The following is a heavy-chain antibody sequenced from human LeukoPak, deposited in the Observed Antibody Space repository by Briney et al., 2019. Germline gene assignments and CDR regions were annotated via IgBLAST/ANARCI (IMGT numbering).Heavy chain of an antibody. D-gene: IGHD3-9*01. J-gene: IGHJ6*02. Sequence: GGSLRLSCVASGFTFSAYSMTWVRQAPGKGLEWVSAISGSGGSTYYADSVKGRFTISRDNSKNTLYLQMNSLRAEDTAVYYCAKTYYDILTGYGYYGMDVWGQGTTVTVSS. CDR2: ISGSGGST. CDR3: AKTYYDILTGYGYYGMDV. V-gene: IGHV3-23*01. CDR1: GFTFSAYS.